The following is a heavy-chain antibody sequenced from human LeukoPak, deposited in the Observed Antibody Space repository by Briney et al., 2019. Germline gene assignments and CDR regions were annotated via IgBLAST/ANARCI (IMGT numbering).Heavy chain of an antibody. CDR1: GYSFTSYY. CDR3: AKEYSSSSRAFDI. Sequence: GSSVKVSCKASGYSFTSYYMHWVLQAPGQGLEWMGIINPSGGSTSYAQKFQGRVTMTRDMSTSPVYMELSSLRSEDTAVYYCAKEYSSSSRAFDIWGQGTMVTVSS. D-gene: IGHD6-6*01. J-gene: IGHJ3*02. V-gene: IGHV1-46*01. CDR2: INPSGGST.